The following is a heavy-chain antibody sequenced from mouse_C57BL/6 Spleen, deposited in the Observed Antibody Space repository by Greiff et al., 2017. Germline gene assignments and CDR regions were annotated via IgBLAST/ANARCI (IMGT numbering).Heavy chain of an antibody. CDR2: ISNGGGST. J-gene: IGHJ1*03. Sequence: EVQLVESGGGLVQPGGSLKLSCAASGFTFSDYYMYWVRQTPEKRLEWVAYISNGGGSTYYPDTVKGRFTISRDNAKNTLYLQMSRLKSEDTAMYYCARYFDVWGTGTTVTVSS. CDR1: GFTFSDYY. V-gene: IGHV5-12*01. CDR3: ARYFDV.